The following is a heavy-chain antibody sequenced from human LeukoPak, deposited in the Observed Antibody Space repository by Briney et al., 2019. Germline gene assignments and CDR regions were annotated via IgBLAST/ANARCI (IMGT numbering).Heavy chain of an antibody. V-gene: IGHV3-33*01. CDR2: IRYDGRNE. J-gene: IGHJ4*02. CDR1: GVTFSNYG. Sequence: GGSLRLSCATSGVTFSNYGMHWVRQAPGKGLEWVALIRYDGRNEYYADSVKGRFTISRDNSKNTVYLQMNSLRGEDTAIYYCARDITGATALGDYWGQGTLVTVSS. D-gene: IGHD1-20*01. CDR3: ARDITGATALGDY.